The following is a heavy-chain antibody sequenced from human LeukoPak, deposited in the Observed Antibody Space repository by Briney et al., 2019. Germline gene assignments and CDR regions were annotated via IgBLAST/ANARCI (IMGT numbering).Heavy chain of an antibody. Sequence: SETLSLTCTVSGGSISSYYWSWIRQPPGKGLEWIGYIYYSGSTNYNPSLKSRVTISVDTSKNQFSLKLSSVTAADTAVHYCARGGSGSYYGAFDYWGQGTLVTVSS. CDR2: IYYSGST. CDR1: GGSISSYY. J-gene: IGHJ4*02. V-gene: IGHV4-59*01. D-gene: IGHD1-26*01. CDR3: ARGGSGSYYGAFDY.